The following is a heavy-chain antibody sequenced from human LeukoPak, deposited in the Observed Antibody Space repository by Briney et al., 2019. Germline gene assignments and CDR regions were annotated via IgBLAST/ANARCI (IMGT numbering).Heavy chain of an antibody. CDR1: GGSFSGYY. CDR2: INHSGST. Sequence: PSETLSLTCAVYGGSFSGYYWSWIRQPPGKGLEWIGEINHSGSTNYNPSLKSQVTISVDTSKNQFSLKLSSVTAADTAVYYCARGQGYCSSTSCLNWFDPWGQGTLVTVSS. CDR3: ARGQGYCSSTSCLNWFDP. J-gene: IGHJ5*02. V-gene: IGHV4-34*01. D-gene: IGHD2-2*01.